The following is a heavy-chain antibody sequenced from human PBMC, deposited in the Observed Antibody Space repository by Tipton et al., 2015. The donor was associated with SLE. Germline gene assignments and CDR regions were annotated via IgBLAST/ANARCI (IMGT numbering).Heavy chain of an antibody. J-gene: IGHJ3*02. CDR3: ARQWLSFFDI. Sequence: TLSLTCAVSGYSISSGYYWGWIRQPPGKGLEWIGSIYHSGSTYYNPSLKSRVTISVDTSKNQFSLKLSSVTAADTAVYYCARQWLSFFDIWGQGTMVTVSS. CDR1: GYSISSGYY. V-gene: IGHV4-38-2*01. CDR2: IYHSGST. D-gene: IGHD3-22*01.